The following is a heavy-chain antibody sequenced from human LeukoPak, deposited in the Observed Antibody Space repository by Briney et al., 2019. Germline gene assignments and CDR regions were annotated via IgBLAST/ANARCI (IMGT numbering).Heavy chain of an antibody. V-gene: IGHV3-23*01. Sequence: GGSLRPSCAASGFTFSSYAMSWVRQVPGKGLEWVSVISASGGPPNYADSVKGRFTISRDNSKNTLYLQMNSLRAEDTAVYYCARDRRAKPGYCSSTSCYGSLLCDYWGQGTLVTVSS. D-gene: IGHD2-2*01. J-gene: IGHJ4*02. CDR2: ISASGGPP. CDR3: ARDRRAKPGYCSSTSCYGSLLCDY. CDR1: GFTFSSYA.